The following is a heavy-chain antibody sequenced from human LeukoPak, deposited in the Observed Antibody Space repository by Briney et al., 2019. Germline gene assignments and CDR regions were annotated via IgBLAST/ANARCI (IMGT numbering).Heavy chain of an antibody. CDR2: MHPNSADT. D-gene: IGHD4-11*01. V-gene: IGHV1-2*02. J-gene: IGHJ6*02. CDR3: ARDREYSNYLLVYGMDV. Sequence: ASVKVSCKAYGYTFTGYYIHWVRQAPGQGLEWMGLMHPNSADTNHAQKLQGRFTMTTDTSIRTAYMELSSLRSDDTAMYYCARDREYSNYLLVYGMDVWGQGTTVTVSS. CDR1: GYTFTGYY.